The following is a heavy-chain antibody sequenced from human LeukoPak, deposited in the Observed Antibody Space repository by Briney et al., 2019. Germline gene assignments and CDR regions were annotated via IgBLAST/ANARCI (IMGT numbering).Heavy chain of an antibody. CDR1: GFTFTNYG. Sequence: GGSLRLSCATSGFTFTNYGMNWVRQAPGKGLEWVSYISNSGILYADSVKGRFTISRDNARNSLYLQMNSLRAEDTAVYYCAKDLGATIHTLGYAFDYWGQGTLVTVSS. D-gene: IGHD5-12*01. CDR3: AKDLGATIHTLGYAFDY. V-gene: IGHV3-48*01. J-gene: IGHJ4*02. CDR2: ISNSGI.